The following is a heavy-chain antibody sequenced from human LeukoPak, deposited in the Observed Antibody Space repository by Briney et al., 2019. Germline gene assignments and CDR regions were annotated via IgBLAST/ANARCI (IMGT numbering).Heavy chain of an antibody. V-gene: IGHV3-21*01. Sequence: MSGGSLRLSCAASGFTFSSYSMNWVRHAPGKGLEWVSSISSSSSYIYYADSVKGRFTISRDNAKNSLYLQMNSLRAEDTAVYYCARVMVYSYGYFDYWGQGTLVTVSS. D-gene: IGHD5-18*01. J-gene: IGHJ4*02. CDR2: ISSSSSYI. CDR1: GFTFSSYS. CDR3: ARVMVYSYGYFDY.